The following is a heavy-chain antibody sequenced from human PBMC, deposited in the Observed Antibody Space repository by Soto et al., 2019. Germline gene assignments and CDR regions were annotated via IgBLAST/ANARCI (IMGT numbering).Heavy chain of an antibody. CDR1: GFTFSSYA. J-gene: IGHJ4*02. D-gene: IGHD3-22*01. CDR3: ARVGYDSSGYYYGGEDY. V-gene: IGHV3-30-3*01. Sequence: GGSLRLSCAASGFTFSSYAMHWVRQAPGKGLEWVAVISYDGSNKYYADSVKGRFTISRDNSKNTLYLQMNSLRAEDTAVYYCARVGYDSSGYYYGGEDYWGQGTLVTVSS. CDR2: ISYDGSNK.